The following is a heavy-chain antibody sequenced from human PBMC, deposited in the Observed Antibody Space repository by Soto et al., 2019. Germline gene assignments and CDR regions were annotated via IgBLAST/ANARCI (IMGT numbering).Heavy chain of an antibody. CDR2: INTDGSST. V-gene: IGHV3-74*01. CDR3: ARDSTLVRGDY. Sequence: EVQLVESGGGLVQPGGSLRLSCAASGFPFSSYWMHWVRQAPGKGLVWVSRINTDGSSTNYADSVKGRFTIARDNAKNTLYLQMKSLRAEDTAVYFWARDSTLVRGDYWGQGTLFTVSS. J-gene: IGHJ4*02. CDR1: GFPFSSYW. D-gene: IGHD6-13*01.